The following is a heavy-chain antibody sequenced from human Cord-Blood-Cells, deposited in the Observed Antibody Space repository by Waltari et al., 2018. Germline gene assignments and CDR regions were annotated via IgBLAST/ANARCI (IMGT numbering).Heavy chain of an antibody. CDR2: IYYSGST. V-gene: IGHV4-39*01. J-gene: IGHJ2*01. CDR1: GGTISSSSYF. CDR3: ASAWSIAARHESWYFDL. D-gene: IGHD6-6*01. Sequence: QLQLQESGAGLLKPSETLSPTCTVAGGTISSSSYFLCWNRQPPGKGLEWIGSIYYSGSTYYNPSLKSRVTRSVDTSKNHFSLKLSSVAAADTAAYYCASAWSIAARHESWYFDLWGRGTLVTVSS.